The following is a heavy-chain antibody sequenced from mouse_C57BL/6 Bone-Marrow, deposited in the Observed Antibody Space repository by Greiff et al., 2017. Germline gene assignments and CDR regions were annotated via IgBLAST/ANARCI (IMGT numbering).Heavy chain of an antibody. Sequence: QVQLQQPGTELVKPGASVKLSCKASGYTFTSYWMHWVKQRPGQGLEWIGNINPSNGGTNYNEKFKSKATLTVDKSASTAYMQLSSLTSEDSAVYYCARIWNWDKDFDYWGQGTTLTVSS. CDR2: INPSNGGT. J-gene: IGHJ2*01. CDR1: GYTFTSYW. D-gene: IGHD4-1*01. V-gene: IGHV1-53*01. CDR3: ARIWNWDKDFDY.